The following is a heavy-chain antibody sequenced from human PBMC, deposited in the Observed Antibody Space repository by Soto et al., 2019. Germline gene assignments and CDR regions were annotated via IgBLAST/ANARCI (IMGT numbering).Heavy chain of an antibody. D-gene: IGHD3-10*01. CDR3: GGGGEGGFRGVIITENGLDY. Sequence: SETLSLTCTVSGGSISSGGYYWSWIRQHPGKGLEWIGYIYYSGSTYYNPSLKSRVTISVDTSKNQFSLKLSSVTAADTAVYYGGGGGEGGFRGVIITENGLDYWGQGTLVTVSS. CDR2: IYYSGST. CDR1: GGSISSGGYY. J-gene: IGHJ4*02. V-gene: IGHV4-31*03.